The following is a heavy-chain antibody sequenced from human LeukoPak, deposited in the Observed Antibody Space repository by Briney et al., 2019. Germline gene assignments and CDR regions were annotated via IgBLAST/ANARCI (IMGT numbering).Heavy chain of an antibody. CDR1: GGSISSSSYQ. D-gene: IGHD2-2*01. V-gene: IGHV4-39*01. Sequence: PSETLSLTCTVSGGSISSSSYQWGWIRQPPGKGLEWLGTISYSGSTYYNPSLKSRVTVSVDTSKNQFSLKLSSVTAADTAVYYCARISIVVVPGYFDYWGQGTLVTVSS. CDR2: ISYSGST. CDR3: ARISIVVVPGYFDY. J-gene: IGHJ4*02.